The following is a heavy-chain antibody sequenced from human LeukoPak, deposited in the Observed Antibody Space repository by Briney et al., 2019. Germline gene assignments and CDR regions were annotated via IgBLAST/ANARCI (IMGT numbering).Heavy chain of an antibody. V-gene: IGHV3-48*01. Sequence: GGSLRLSCAASGFTFSSYAMSWVRQAPGKGLEWVSAISSSSSTIYYADSVKGRFTISRDNAKNSLYLQMNSLRAEDTAVYYCARDLLMVYATRPNYFDYWGQGTLVTVSS. J-gene: IGHJ4*02. CDR3: ARDLLMVYATRPNYFDY. D-gene: IGHD2-8*01. CDR2: ISSSSSTI. CDR1: GFTFSSYA.